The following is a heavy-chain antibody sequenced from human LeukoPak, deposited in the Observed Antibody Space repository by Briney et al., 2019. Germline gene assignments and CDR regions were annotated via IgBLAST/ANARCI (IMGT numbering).Heavy chain of an antibody. CDR3: ARDGYDSSGYTFDI. D-gene: IGHD3-22*01. Sequence: ASVKVSCKASGYTFTGYYMHWVRQATGQGLEWMGWMNPNSGSTSYAQKFQGRVTMTRDTSTSTVYMELSSLRPEDTAVYYCARDGYDSSGYTFDIWGQGTMVTVSS. J-gene: IGHJ3*02. CDR2: MNPNSGST. CDR1: GYTFTGYY. V-gene: IGHV1-46*01.